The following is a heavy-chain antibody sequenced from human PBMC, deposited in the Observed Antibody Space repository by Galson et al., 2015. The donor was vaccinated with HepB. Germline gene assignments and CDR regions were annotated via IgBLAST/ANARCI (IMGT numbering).Heavy chain of an antibody. J-gene: IGHJ4*02. CDR3: VRDGDFWRGYSYFDS. V-gene: IGHV4-39*07. Sequence: TLSLTCSVSGGSISSGSYWWGWIRQPPGQGLEWIGNIYYNEGPYYDESLKSRVTISVDTSKNQFSLKLTSVTAADTAVYYCVRDGDFWRGYSYFDSWGQGILVTVSS. CDR2: IYYNEGP. D-gene: IGHD3-3*01. CDR1: GGSISSGSYW.